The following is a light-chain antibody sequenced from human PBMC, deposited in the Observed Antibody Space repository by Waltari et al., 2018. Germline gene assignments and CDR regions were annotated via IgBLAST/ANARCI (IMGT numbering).Light chain of an antibody. CDR2: EAT. CDR1: SSDVGNFNL. CDR3: CSYAGSSSPRL. V-gene: IGLV2-23*01. Sequence: QSALTQPASVSGSPGQSITISCTGSSSDVGNFNLVSWYQLHPGKAPKLLIFEATKRRSGISYHCSGSKSGNTASLTISGLQAEDEADYFCCSYAGSSSPRLFGGGTKLSVL. J-gene: IGLJ3*02.